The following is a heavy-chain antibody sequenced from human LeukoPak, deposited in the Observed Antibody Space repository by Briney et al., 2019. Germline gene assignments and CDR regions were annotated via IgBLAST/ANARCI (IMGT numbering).Heavy chain of an antibody. V-gene: IGHV1-46*01. J-gene: IGHJ3*02. CDR3: ARFPWRDLDAFDI. CDR2: INPSGGST. D-gene: IGHD1-1*01. CDR1: GYTFTSYY. Sequence: GASVKVSCKASGYTFTSYYMHWVRQAPGQGLEWMGIINPSGGSTNYAQKFQGRVTITTDESTSTAYMELSSLRSEDTAVYYCARFPWRDLDAFDIWGPGTMVTVSS.